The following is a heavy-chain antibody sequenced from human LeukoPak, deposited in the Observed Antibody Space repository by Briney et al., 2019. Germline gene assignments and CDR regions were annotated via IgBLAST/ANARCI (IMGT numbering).Heavy chain of an antibody. V-gene: IGHV1-18*04. CDR2: ISDYNGNT. CDR3: ARDLFYCSGGSCYWGYFDY. J-gene: IGHJ4*02. CDR1: LYTFTRYY. Sequence: ASVTVSRQASLYTFTRYYMHWVRQPPAQGGAWMGWISDYNGNTNYAQKLQGRVTMTTDTSTSTAYMELRSLRSDDTAVYYCARDLFYCSGGSCYWGYFDYWGQGTLVTVSS. D-gene: IGHD2-15*01.